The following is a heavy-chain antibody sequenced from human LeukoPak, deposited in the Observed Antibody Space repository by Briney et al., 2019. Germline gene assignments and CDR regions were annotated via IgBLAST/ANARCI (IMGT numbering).Heavy chain of an antibody. CDR2: IYSSGST. J-gene: IGHJ3*01. V-gene: IGHV4-4*07. Sequence: PSETLSLTCTVSGGSISSYYWTWIRQPAGKGLEWIGRIYSSGSTNYNPSLECRVTMSVDTSKNQFSLNLRSMTAADTALYYCARGAYYGSGSVFDLWGQGTMVTVSS. CDR3: ARGAYYGSGSVFDL. D-gene: IGHD3-10*01. CDR1: GGSISSYY.